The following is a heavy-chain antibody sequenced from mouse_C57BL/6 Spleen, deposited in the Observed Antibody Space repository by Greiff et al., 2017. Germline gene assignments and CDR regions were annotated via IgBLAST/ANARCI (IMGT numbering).Heavy chain of an antibody. CDR2: INPNNGGT. V-gene: IGHV1-26*01. CDR3: ANYYGSSSHFDY. J-gene: IGHJ2*01. Sequence: VQLQQSGPELVKPGASVKISCKASGYTFTDYYMNWVKQSHGKSLEWIGDINPNNGGTSYNQKFKGKATLTVDKSSSTAYMELRSLTSEDSAVYYCANYYGSSSHFDYWGQGTTLTVSS. D-gene: IGHD1-1*01. CDR1: GYTFTDYY.